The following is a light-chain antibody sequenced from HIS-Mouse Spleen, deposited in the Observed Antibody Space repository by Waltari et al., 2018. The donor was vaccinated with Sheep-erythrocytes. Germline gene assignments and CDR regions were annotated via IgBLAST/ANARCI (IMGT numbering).Light chain of an antibody. V-gene: IGKV1-39*01. J-gene: IGKJ3*01. CDR2: AAS. CDR3: QQSYSTPQFT. CDR1: QSISSY. Sequence: DIQITQSPSSLSASVGARVTITCRASQSISSYLNWYQQKPGKAPKLLIYAASSLQSGVPSRFSGSGSGTDFTLTISSLQPEDFATYYCQQSYSTPQFTFGPGTKVDIK.